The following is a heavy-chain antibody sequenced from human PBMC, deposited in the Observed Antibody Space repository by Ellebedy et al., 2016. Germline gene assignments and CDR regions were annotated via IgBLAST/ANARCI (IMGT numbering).Heavy chain of an antibody. D-gene: IGHD6-13*01. J-gene: IGHJ6*03. CDR2: INPSGGST. V-gene: IGHV1-46*03. CDR3: ARDVVAAAGPYYYYYMDV. Sequence: ASVKVSXXASGYTFTSYYMHWVRQAPGQGLEWMGIINPSGGSTSYAQKFQGRVTMTRDTSTSTVYMELSSLRSEDTAVYYCARDVVAAAGPYYYYYMDVWGKGTTVTVSS. CDR1: GYTFTSYY.